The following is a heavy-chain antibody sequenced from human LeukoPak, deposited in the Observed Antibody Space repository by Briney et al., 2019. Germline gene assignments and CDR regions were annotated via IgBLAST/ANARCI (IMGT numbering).Heavy chain of an antibody. CDR3: AKEARYSYGPLDF. V-gene: IGHV3-48*01. D-gene: IGHD5-18*01. J-gene: IGHJ4*02. CDR1: GFTFSSDS. CDR2: ISSSGNTK. Sequence: GGSLRLSCAGSGFTFSSDSMNWVRQAPGKGLEWVSYISSSGNTKHYVDSVKGRFTISRDNSKNTVYLQMSSLRAEDTAVYYCAKEARYSYGPLDFWGQGTLVTVSS.